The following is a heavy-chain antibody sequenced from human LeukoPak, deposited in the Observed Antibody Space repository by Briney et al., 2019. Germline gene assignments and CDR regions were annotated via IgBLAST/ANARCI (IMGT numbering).Heavy chain of an antibody. CDR2: IWYDGSNK. Sequence: RGSLRLSCAASVFTLSSYGMQWVRQAPGKGLEWVAVIWYDGSNKYHATSVTGRFTDSRDHSKNPRYLRMNSLRAEDTAVYYCARDHSAPQRGIAVAGYFDYWGQGTLVTVSS. V-gene: IGHV3-33*01. CDR1: VFTLSSYG. CDR3: ARDHSAPQRGIAVAGYFDY. J-gene: IGHJ4*02. D-gene: IGHD6-19*01.